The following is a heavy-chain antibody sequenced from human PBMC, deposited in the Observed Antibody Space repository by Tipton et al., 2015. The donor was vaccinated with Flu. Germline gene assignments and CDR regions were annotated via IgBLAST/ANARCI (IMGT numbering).Heavy chain of an antibody. CDR2: IYYSGST. CDR1: GGSISSFY. Sequence: LRLSCTVSGGSISSFYWSWIRQPPGKGLEWIGYIYYSGSTNYNPSLKSRVTISVDTSKNQFSLKLSSVTAADTAVYYCARGDCSSTSCLDYWGQGTLVTVSS. V-gene: IGHV4-59*01. J-gene: IGHJ4*02. D-gene: IGHD2-2*01. CDR3: ARGDCSSTSCLDY.